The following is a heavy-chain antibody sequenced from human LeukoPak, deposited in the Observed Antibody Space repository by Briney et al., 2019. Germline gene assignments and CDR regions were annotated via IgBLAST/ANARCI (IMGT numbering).Heavy chain of an antibody. Sequence: GGSLRLSCAASGFIFSSYGMHWVRQAPGKGLEWVAVISYDGSNKYYADSVKGRFTISRDNSKNTLYLQMNSLRAEDTAVYYCAKGDRNYDILTGYYDTGDWFDPWGQGTLVTVSS. V-gene: IGHV3-30*18. CDR3: AKGDRNYDILTGYYDTGDWFDP. CDR2: ISYDGSNK. CDR1: GFIFSSYG. J-gene: IGHJ5*02. D-gene: IGHD3-9*01.